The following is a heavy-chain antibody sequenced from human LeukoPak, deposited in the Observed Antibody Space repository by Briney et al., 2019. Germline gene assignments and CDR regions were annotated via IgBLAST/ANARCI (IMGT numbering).Heavy chain of an antibody. CDR2: IKQDGSEK. CDR1: GFTVSSSY. Sequence: GGSLRLSCVAAGFTVSSSYMTWVRQAPGKGPEWVASIKQDGSEKSYVDSVKGRFTISRDNARTSLSLQMNSLRAEDTAVYYCATHCSSISCSLATFDIWGQGTMVTVSS. V-gene: IGHV3-7*01. J-gene: IGHJ3*02. CDR3: ATHCSSISCSLATFDI. D-gene: IGHD2-2*01.